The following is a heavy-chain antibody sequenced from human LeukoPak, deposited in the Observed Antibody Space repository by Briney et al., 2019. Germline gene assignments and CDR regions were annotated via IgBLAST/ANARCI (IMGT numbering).Heavy chain of an antibody. Sequence: GGSLRLSCAASGFTFSSYWMSWVRQAPGKGLEWVSYISGSSSAIHYADSVKGRFTISGDNANNSLYLQMNSLRAEDTAVYYCERGCGSLSLGYWGQGTLVAVSS. CDR1: GFTFSSYW. CDR2: ISGSSSAI. D-gene: IGHD1-26*01. V-gene: IGHV3-48*04. CDR3: ERGCGSLSLGY. J-gene: IGHJ4*02.